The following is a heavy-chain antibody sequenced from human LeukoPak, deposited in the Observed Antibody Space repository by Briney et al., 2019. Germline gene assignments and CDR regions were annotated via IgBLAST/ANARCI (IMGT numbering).Heavy chain of an antibody. CDR2: ISSSGSTI. CDR1: GFTFDDYA. Sequence: GRSLRLSCAASGFTFDDYAMHWVRQAPGKGLEWVSYISSSGSTIYYADSVKGRFTISRDNAKNSLYLQMNSLRAEDTAVYYCARDHYSTSYLQRYFDYWGPGTLVTVSS. D-gene: IGHD6-6*01. CDR3: ARDHYSTSYLQRYFDY. J-gene: IGHJ4*02. V-gene: IGHV3-11*01.